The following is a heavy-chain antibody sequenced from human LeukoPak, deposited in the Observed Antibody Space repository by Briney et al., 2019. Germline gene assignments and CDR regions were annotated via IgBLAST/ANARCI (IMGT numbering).Heavy chain of an antibody. CDR3: AKGEWDAGVGAHLFDY. CDR1: GFTFDDYA. J-gene: IGHJ4*02. D-gene: IGHD1-26*01. Sequence: HPGRSLRLSCAASGFTFDDYAIHWVRQAPGKGLEWVSGISWNSGNIGYADSVKGRFTISRDNSKNTLYLQMNSLRAEDTAVYYCAKGEWDAGVGAHLFDYWGQGTLVTVSS. CDR2: ISWNSGNI. V-gene: IGHV3-9*01.